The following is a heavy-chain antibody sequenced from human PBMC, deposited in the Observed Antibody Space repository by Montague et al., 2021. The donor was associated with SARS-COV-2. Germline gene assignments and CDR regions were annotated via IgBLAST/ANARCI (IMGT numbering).Heavy chain of an antibody. J-gene: IGHJ3*02. V-gene: IGHV4-59*08. CDR3: ARRGAYSSGWYSGAFDI. Sequence: SETLSLTCTVSGGSISSYYWSWIRQPPGKGLGWIGYIYYSGSTXXXPSXXXRVTISVDTSKNQFSLMLSSVTAADTAVYYCARRGAYSSGWYSGAFDIWGQGTMVTVSS. CDR2: IYYSGST. CDR1: GGSISSYY. D-gene: IGHD6-19*01.